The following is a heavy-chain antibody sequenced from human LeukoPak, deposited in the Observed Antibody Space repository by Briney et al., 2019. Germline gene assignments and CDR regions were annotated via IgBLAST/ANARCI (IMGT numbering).Heavy chain of an antibody. J-gene: IGHJ6*03. Sequence: SVKVSCKASGGTFSSYAIGWVRQAPGQGLEWMGGIIPIFGTANYAQKFQGRVTITADESTSTAYMELSSLRSEDTAVYYCASRPPGDYYYYYMDVWGKGTTVTVSS. V-gene: IGHV1-69*01. CDR1: GGTFSSYA. CDR3: ASRPPGDYYYYYMDV. D-gene: IGHD3-10*01. CDR2: IIPIFGTA.